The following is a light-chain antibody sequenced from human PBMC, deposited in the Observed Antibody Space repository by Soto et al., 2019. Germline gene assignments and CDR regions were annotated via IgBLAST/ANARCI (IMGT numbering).Light chain of an antibody. CDR2: DVN. J-gene: IGLJ3*02. V-gene: IGLV2-11*01. CDR1: SSDVGGYNY. Sequence: QSALTQPRSVSGSLGQSVTISCTGTSSDVGGYNYVSWYQQHPGKAPKLMIYDVNKRPSGVPDRFSGSKSGNTASLTISGLQAADEADYYCCSYAGRYTWVFGGGTKLTVL. CDR3: CSYAGRYTWV.